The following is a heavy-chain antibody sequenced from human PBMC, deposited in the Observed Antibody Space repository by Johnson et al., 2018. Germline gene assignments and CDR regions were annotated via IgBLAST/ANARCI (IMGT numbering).Heavy chain of an antibody. CDR2: IGTAGDT. V-gene: IGHV3-13*01. Sequence: VQLQESGGGLVQXGGSLKLSCAASGFTFSSYDMHWVRQATGKGLEWVSAIGTAGDTYYPGSVKGRFTLSRENAKNSLYLQMSSLRAGDTAVYYCASLRASVLINDNYGMDVWGQGTTVTVSS. D-gene: IGHD3-16*01. CDR1: GFTFSSYD. CDR3: ASLRASVLINDNYGMDV. J-gene: IGHJ6*02.